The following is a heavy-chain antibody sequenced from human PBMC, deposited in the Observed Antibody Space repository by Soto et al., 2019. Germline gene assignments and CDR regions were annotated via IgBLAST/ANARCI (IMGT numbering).Heavy chain of an antibody. CDR1: GFTFGSYS. CDR3: ARDRGSSGSYYTFDY. Sequence: VGSLRLSCAASGFTFGSYSMNWVRQAPGQGLQWVSYISSSSSTIYYADSVKGRFTISRDNAKNSLYLQMNSLRVEDTAVYYCARDRGSSGSYYTFDYWGQGT. D-gene: IGHD3-10*01. CDR2: ISSSSSTI. J-gene: IGHJ4*02. V-gene: IGHV3-48*01.